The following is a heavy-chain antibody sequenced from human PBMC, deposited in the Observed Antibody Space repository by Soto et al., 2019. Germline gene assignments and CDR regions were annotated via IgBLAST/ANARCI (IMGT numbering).Heavy chain of an antibody. CDR2: ISYDGSNK. CDR1: GFTFSSYG. CDR3: AAGFGELSNLFDY. D-gene: IGHD3-10*01. Sequence: PGGSLRLSCAASGFTFSSYGMHWVRQAPGKGLEWVAVISYDGSNKYYADSVKGRFTISRDNSKNTLYLQMNSLRAEDTAVYYCAAGFGELSNLFDYWGQGTLVTVSS. V-gene: IGHV3-30*03. J-gene: IGHJ4*02.